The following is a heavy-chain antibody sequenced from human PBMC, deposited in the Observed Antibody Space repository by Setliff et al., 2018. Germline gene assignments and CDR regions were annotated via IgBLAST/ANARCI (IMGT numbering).Heavy chain of an antibody. CDR2: IYHSGST. V-gene: IGHV4-4*02. D-gene: IGHD1-26*01. Sequence: NPSETLSLTCAVSGGSISSSNWWSWVRQPPGKGLEWIGEIYHSGSTNYNPSLKGRVTISVDKSKNQFSLKLSSVTAADTAVYYCARSSYSGSYLNVWGQGTTVTVS. J-gene: IGHJ6*02. CDR3: ARSSYSGSYLNV. CDR1: GGSISSSNW.